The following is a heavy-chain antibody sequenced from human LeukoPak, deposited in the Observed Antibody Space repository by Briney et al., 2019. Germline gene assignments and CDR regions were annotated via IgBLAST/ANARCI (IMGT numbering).Heavy chain of an antibody. D-gene: IGHD3-10*01. CDR1: GFTFSSYW. V-gene: IGHV3-74*01. CDR3: ARVGRVLLWFGELLQDAFDI. J-gene: IGHJ3*02. CDR2: INSDGSST. Sequence: GGSLRLSCAASGFTFSSYWMHWVRQAPGKGLVWVSRINSDGSSTSYADSVKGRFTISRDNAKNTLYLQMNSLRAEDTAVYYCARVGRVLLWFGELLQDAFDIWGQGTMVTVSS.